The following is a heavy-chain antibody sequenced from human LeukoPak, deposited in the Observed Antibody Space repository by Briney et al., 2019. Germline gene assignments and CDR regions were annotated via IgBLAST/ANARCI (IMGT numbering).Heavy chain of an antibody. D-gene: IGHD2-2*01. CDR3: ARGYCSSTSCRIDY. V-gene: IGHV2-70*11. Sequence: ESGPTLVNPTQTLTLTCTFSGFSLSTSGMCVSWIRQPPGKALEWLARIDWDDDKYYSTSLKTRLTISKDTSKNQAVLTMTNMDPVDTATYYCARGYCSSTSCRIDYWGQGTLVTVSS. J-gene: IGHJ4*02. CDR1: GFSLSTSGMC. CDR2: IDWDDDK.